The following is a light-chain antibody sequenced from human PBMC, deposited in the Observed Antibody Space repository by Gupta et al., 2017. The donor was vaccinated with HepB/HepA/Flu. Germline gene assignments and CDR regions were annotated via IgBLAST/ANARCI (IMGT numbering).Light chain of an antibody. J-gene: IGLJ2*01. V-gene: IGLV1-44*01. CDR3: AAWDDSLSGVV. CDR2: SNN. Sequence: QSVLTQPPSVSATPGQRVTISCSGSSSNIGENTVNWYQQLPGTAPKVLIYSNNQRSSGGPDRFSGSKSGTSASLAISGLQSDDEADYYCAAWDDSLSGVVFGGGTKLTVL. CDR1: SSNIGENT.